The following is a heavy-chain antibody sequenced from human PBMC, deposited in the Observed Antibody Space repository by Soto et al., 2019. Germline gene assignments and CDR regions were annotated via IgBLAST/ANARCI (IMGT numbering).Heavy chain of an antibody. V-gene: IGHV4-39*01. CDR2: IYYSGST. D-gene: IGHD3-10*01. CDR3: ARRGFGGYYYYYYGMDV. Sequence: TLSLTCTPAGGSNSSSSYYWGWIRQPPGKGLEWIGSIYYSGSTYYNPSLKSRVTISVDTSKNQFSLKLSSVTAADTAVYYCARRGFGGYYYYYYGMDVCGQGTTVTVSS. CDR1: GGSNSSSSYY. J-gene: IGHJ6*02.